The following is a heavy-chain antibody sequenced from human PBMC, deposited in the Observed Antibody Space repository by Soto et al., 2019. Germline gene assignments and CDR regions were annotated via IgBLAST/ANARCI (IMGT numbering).Heavy chain of an antibody. V-gene: IGHV3-53*01. CDR1: EFNVTNGH. Sequence: ELQLVESGGGLIQPGGSLRLACAASEFNVTNGHMNWVRQAPGKGLEWVSVIFGDGNTKYGDSVKGRFTISRDTSKNTVYLQMNSLRAEDTAVYYCAGDWNGDKYFDYWDQGTLGTVSS. CDR2: IFGDGNT. D-gene: IGHD4-17*01. CDR3: AGDWNGDKYFDY. J-gene: IGHJ4*02.